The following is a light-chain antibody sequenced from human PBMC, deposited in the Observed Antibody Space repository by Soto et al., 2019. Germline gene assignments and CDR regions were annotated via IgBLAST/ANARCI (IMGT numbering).Light chain of an antibody. Sequence: QSVLTQPPSVSGAPGQRVTISCTGSSSNIGAGYAVHWYQQRPGTAPKLLISDSDNRPSGVPDRFSGSKSGTSASVAITGLQAEDEADYYCQSYDNSHDWDVIFGGGTKLTVL. CDR1: SSNIGAGYA. CDR2: DSD. J-gene: IGLJ2*01. V-gene: IGLV1-40*01. CDR3: QSYDNSHDWDVI.